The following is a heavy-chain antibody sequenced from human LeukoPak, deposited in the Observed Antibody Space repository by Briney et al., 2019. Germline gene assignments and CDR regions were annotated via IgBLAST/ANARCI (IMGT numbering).Heavy chain of an antibody. D-gene: IGHD4-17*01. Sequence: ASVKVSCKASGYTFTGYYMHCVRQAPGQGLEWMGWINPNSGGTNYAQKFQGRVTMTRDTSISTAYMELSRLRSDDTAVYYCAREFDYGDYAYFQHWGQGTLVTVSS. CDR3: AREFDYGDYAYFQH. V-gene: IGHV1-2*02. CDR1: GYTFTGYY. CDR2: INPNSGGT. J-gene: IGHJ1*01.